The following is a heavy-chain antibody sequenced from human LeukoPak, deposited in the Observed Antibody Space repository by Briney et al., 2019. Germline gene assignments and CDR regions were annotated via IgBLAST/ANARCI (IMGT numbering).Heavy chain of an antibody. D-gene: IGHD3/OR15-3a*01. CDR1: GGSISSYY. J-gene: IGHJ4*02. Sequence: SETLSLTCTVSGGSISSYYWSWILQPPGKGLEWIGEINHSGSTNYNPSLKSRVTISVDTSKNQFSLKLSSVTAADTAVYYCARQTGSGLFILPGGQGTLVTVSS. CDR2: INHSGST. V-gene: IGHV4-34*01. CDR3: ARQTGSGLFILP.